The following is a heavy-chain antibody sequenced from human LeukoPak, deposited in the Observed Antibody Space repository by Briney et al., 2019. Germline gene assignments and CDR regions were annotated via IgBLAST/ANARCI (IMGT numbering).Heavy chain of an antibody. V-gene: IGHV4-31*03. D-gene: IGHD6-19*01. CDR3: ASRSIAVAGTNY. Sequence: SETLSLTCTVSGRSISSGGYYWSWIRQHPGKGLEWIGYIYYSGSTYYNPSLKSRVTISVDTSKNQFSLKLSSVTAADTAVYYCASRSIAVAGTNYWGQGTLVTVSS. CDR2: IYYSGST. CDR1: GRSISSGGYY. J-gene: IGHJ4*02.